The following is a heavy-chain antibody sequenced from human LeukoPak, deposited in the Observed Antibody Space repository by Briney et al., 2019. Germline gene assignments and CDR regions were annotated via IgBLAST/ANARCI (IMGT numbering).Heavy chain of an antibody. Sequence: GGSLRLSCAASGFTFSSYSMNWVRQAPGKGLEWVSSISSSSSYIYYADSVKGRFTISRDNAKNSLYLQMNNLRAEDTAVYYCARGITMIVVVNDYWGQGTLVTVSS. CDR3: ARGITMIVVVNDY. CDR2: ISSSSSYI. V-gene: IGHV3-21*01. CDR1: GFTFSSYS. J-gene: IGHJ4*02. D-gene: IGHD3-22*01.